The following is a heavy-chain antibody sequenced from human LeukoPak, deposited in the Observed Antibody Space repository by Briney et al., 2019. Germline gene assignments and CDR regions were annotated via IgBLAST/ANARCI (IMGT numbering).Heavy chain of an antibody. Sequence: SETLSLTCTVSGGFISSSSYYWGWIRQPPGKGLEWIASFYYSGGTYYNPSLKSRVTISVDTSKNQFSLNLSFVTAADTAIYYWGRHGVPGVVGVTSDNWFDPLGQGSLVTVPS. CDR3: GRHGVPGVVGVTSDNWFDP. CDR1: GGFISSSSYY. J-gene: IGHJ5*02. CDR2: FYYSGGT. V-gene: IGHV4-39*01. D-gene: IGHD1-26*01.